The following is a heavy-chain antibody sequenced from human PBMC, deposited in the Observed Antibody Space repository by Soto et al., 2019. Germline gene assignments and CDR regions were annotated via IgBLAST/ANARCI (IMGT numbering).Heavy chain of an antibody. V-gene: IGHV3-66*01. J-gene: IGHJ4*02. CDR3: AGPGEPHRY. D-gene: IGHD3-16*01. CDR2: IYSGGST. Sequence: EVQLVESGGGLVQPGGSLRLSCAASGFTVSRNHMSWVRQAPGKGLEWVSLIYSGGSTYYADSVKGRFTFSRDNSTNKLYLQMNSLRAEDTAVYYCAGPGEPHRYWGQVTLVTVSS. CDR1: GFTVSRNH.